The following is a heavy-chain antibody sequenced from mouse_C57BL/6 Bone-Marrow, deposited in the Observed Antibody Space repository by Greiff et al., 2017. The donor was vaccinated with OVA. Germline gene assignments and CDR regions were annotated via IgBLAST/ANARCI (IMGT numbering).Heavy chain of an antibody. CDR1: GYTFTSYG. CDR2: LYPRSGNT. D-gene: IGHD1-1*01. V-gene: IGHV1-81*01. CDR3: ARDYYGTRGYFDV. Sequence: QVQLQQSGAELARPGASVKLSCKASGYTFTSYGISWVKQRTGQGLAWIGELYPRSGNTYYNEKFKGKATLTADKSSSTAYMELRSLTSEDSAVYFCARDYYGTRGYFDVWGTGTTVTVSS. J-gene: IGHJ1*03.